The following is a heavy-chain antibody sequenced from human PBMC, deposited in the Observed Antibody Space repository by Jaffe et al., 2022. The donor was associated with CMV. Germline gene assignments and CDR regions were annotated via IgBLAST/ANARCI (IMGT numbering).Heavy chain of an antibody. V-gene: IGHV2-26*01. CDR3: ARIHGGSDGYNWAYYYMDV. J-gene: IGHJ6*03. CDR2: IFSNDEK. D-gene: IGHD5-12*01. Sequence: QVTLKESGPVLVKPTETLTLTCTVSGFSLSNARMGVSWIRQPPGKALEWLAHIFSNDEKSYSTSLKSRLTISKDTSKSQVVLTMTNMDPVDTATYYCARIHGGSDGYNWAYYYMDVWGKGTTVTVSS. CDR1: GFSLSNARMG.